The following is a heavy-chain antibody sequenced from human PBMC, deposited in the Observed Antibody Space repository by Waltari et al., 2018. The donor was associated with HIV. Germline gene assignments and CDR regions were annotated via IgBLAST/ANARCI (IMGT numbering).Heavy chain of an antibody. CDR1: GFTFSTYW. D-gene: IGHD6-13*01. V-gene: IGHV3-7*01. CDR2: IKQDGSER. CDR3: ARSSWHDY. J-gene: IGHJ4*02. Sequence: EVQLVESGGGLVRPGGSLRLYCAASGFTFSTYWMNWVRQAPGKGLEWVAKIKQDGSERHYVDSVKGRFTISRDNAKNSLYLQMNSLRAEDTAVYYCARSSWHDYWGQGTLVTVSS.